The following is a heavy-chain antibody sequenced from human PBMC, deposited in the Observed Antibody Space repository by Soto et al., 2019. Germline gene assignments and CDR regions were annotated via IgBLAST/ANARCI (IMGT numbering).Heavy chain of an antibody. D-gene: IGHD4-17*01. J-gene: IGHJ4*02. CDR3: AKDLGAPVTYYFDY. Sequence: QVQLVESGGGVVQPGRSLRLSCAASGFTFSSYGMHWVRQAPGKGLEWVAVISYDGSNKYYADSVKGRFTISRDNSKNTLYLQMNRLRAEDTAVYYCAKDLGAPVTYYFDYWGQGTLVTVSS. CDR1: GFTFSSYG. V-gene: IGHV3-30*18. CDR2: ISYDGSNK.